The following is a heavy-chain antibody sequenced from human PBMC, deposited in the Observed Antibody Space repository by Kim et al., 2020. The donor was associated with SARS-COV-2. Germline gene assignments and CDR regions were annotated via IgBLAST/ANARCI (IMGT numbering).Heavy chain of an antibody. V-gene: IGHV4-34*01. CDR3: AREDSSGWYYYYYGMDV. D-gene: IGHD6-19*01. Sequence: KSRVTISVDTSKNQFSLKLSSVTAADTAVYYCAREDSSGWYYYYYGMDVWGQGTTVTVSS. J-gene: IGHJ6*02.